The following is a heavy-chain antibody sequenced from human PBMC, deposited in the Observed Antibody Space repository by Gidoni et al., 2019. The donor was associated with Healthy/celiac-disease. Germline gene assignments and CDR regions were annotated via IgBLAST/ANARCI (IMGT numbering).Heavy chain of an antibody. Sequence: EVQLFESGGGLIQSGGSLRLSCAASGFPVSSNYMIWGRQAPGKGLAWVSVSYSVGSTYYADSVKGLFTISRDNSKNTLYLQMNSLRAEDTAVYYCARQNPKWELPYWFDPWGQGTLVTVSS. J-gene: IGHJ5*02. V-gene: IGHV3-53*01. D-gene: IGHD1-26*01. CDR3: ARQNPKWELPYWFDP. CDR2: SYSVGST. CDR1: GFPVSSNY.